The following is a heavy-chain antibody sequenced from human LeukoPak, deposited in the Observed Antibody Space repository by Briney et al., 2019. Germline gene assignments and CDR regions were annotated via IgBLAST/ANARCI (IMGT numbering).Heavy chain of an antibody. J-gene: IGHJ4*02. CDR3: ARDLRRSYDILTGYYEGSDY. V-gene: IGHV1-69*04. Sequence: AASVKVSCKASGDTFSSYAISWVQQAPGQGLEWMGRIIPIFGIANYAQKFQGRVTITADKSTSTAYMELSSLRSEDTAVYYCARDLRRSYDILTGYYEGSDYWGQGTLVTVSS. D-gene: IGHD3-9*01. CDR2: IIPIFGIA. CDR1: GDTFSSYA.